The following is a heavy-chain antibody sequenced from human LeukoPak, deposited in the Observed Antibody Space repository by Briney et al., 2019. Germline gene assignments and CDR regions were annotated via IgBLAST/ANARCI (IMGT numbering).Heavy chain of an antibody. V-gene: IGHV5-51*01. CDR1: GYSFTSYW. D-gene: IGHD2-15*01. CDR2: IYPGDSDT. CDR3: ARDYCSGGSCYSNYFDY. J-gene: IGHJ4*02. Sequence: GESLKISCKGSGYSFTSYWIGWVRQMPGKGLEWMGIIYPGDSDTRYSPSFQGQVTISADKSISTAYLQWSSLKASDTAMYYCARDYCSGGSCYSNYFDYWGQGTLVTVSS.